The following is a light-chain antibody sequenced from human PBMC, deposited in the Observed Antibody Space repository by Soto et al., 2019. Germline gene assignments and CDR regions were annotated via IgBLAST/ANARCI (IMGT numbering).Light chain of an antibody. J-gene: IGKJ5*01. CDR1: QSVSSW. V-gene: IGKV1-39*01. CDR2: DAS. Sequence: DIQMTQSPSTLSASVGDRVTITCRASQSVSSWLAWYQQKPGKAPKLLIHDASNLQSGVPSRFSGSGSGTDFTLTISSLQPEDFATYYCQQSYSTPISFGQGTRLEI. CDR3: QQSYSTPIS.